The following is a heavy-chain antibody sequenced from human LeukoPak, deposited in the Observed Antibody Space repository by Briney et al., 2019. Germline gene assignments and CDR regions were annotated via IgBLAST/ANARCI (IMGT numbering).Heavy chain of an antibody. CDR2: XXXXESST. CDR1: GFTFSTYW. D-gene: IGHD2-15*01. J-gene: IGHJ4*02. Sequence: GGSLRLSCAASGFTFSTYWMHWVRQAPGKGXXXXXXXXXXESSTTYADSVKGRFTISRDNAKNTLYLQMNSLRAEDTAVYYCAKSRRAYCSGGSCFGLWDYWGQGTLVTVSS. V-gene: IGHV3-74*01. CDR3: AKSRRAYCSGGSCFGLWDY.